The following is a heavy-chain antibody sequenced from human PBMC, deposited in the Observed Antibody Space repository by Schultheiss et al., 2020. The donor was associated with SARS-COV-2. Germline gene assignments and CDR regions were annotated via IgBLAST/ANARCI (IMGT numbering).Heavy chain of an antibody. Sequence: GESLKISCAASGFTFRSYAMSWVRQAPGKGLEWVSAISGSGYSTDYVDSVKGRITISRDNSKNTLYLQMNSLRAEDTAVYYCAKDGGGYGSGTYGSWGQGTLVTVSS. CDR2: ISGSGYST. CDR3: AKDGGGYGSGTYGS. J-gene: IGHJ4*02. V-gene: IGHV3-23*01. CDR1: GFTFRSYA. D-gene: IGHD3-10*01.